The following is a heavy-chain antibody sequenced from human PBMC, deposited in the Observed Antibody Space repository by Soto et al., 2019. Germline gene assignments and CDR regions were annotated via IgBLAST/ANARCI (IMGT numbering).Heavy chain of an antibody. Sequence: SVNVSCKSSGGTFSSYSISWVRQAPGQGLECMGGIIPIFGTANYAQKFQGRVTITADESTSTAYMELSSLRSEDTAVYYCARSTYYYDSSGYYWPNGFDYWGQGTLVTVSS. J-gene: IGHJ4*02. D-gene: IGHD3-22*01. CDR2: IIPIFGTA. CDR1: GGTFSSYS. V-gene: IGHV1-69*13. CDR3: ARSTYYYDSSGYYWPNGFDY.